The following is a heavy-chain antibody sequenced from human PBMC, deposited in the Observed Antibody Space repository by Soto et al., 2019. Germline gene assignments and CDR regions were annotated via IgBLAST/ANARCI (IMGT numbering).Heavy chain of an antibody. CDR3: AVGGNYLSMDV. CDR2: INPDGGGT. Sequence: ASVKVSCKASGYTFTSCYMHWVRLAPGQGLEWMGIINPDGGGTSYAQQFQGRVIMTRDTSTSTVYMEMSSLRSEDTAVYYCAVGGNYLSMDVWGQGTTVTVS. J-gene: IGHJ6*02. V-gene: IGHV1-46*01. CDR1: GYTFTSCY. D-gene: IGHD4-4*01.